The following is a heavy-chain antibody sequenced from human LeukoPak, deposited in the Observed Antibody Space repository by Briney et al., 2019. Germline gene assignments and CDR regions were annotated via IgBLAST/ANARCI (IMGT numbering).Heavy chain of an antibody. CDR3: ARVDGYDFRQPFDY. CDR2: IYHSGST. CDR1: GYSISSGYY. Sequence: ASETLSLTCTVSGYSISSGYYWGWIRQPPGKGLEWIGSIYHSGSTYYNPSLKSRVTISVDTSKNQFSLKLSSVTAADTAVYYCARVDGYDFRQPFDYWGQGTLVTVSP. D-gene: IGHD5-12*01. V-gene: IGHV4-38-2*02. J-gene: IGHJ4*02.